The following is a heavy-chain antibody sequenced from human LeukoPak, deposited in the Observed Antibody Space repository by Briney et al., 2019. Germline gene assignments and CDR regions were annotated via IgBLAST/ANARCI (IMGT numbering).Heavy chain of an antibody. Sequence: ASVKVSCKASGYTFTGYYMHWVRQAPGQGLEWMGWINPNSGGTDYAQKFQGRVTMTRDTSISTAYMELSRLRSDDTAVYYCARDYYDSSGHYLDAFDIWGQGTMVTVSS. D-gene: IGHD3-22*01. CDR2: INPNSGGT. V-gene: IGHV1-2*02. CDR3: ARDYYDSSGHYLDAFDI. CDR1: GYTFTGYY. J-gene: IGHJ3*02.